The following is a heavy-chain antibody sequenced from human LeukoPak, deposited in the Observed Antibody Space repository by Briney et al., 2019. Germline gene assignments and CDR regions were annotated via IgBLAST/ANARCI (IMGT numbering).Heavy chain of an antibody. D-gene: IGHD6-19*01. Sequence: AASVKVSCKASGGTFSSYAISWVRQAPGQGLEWMGGIIPIFGTANYAQKFQGRVTITADESTSTAHMELSSLRSEDTAVYYCAINSAGIAVAGTVDYWGQGTLVTVSS. CDR2: IIPIFGTA. J-gene: IGHJ4*02. CDR3: AINSAGIAVAGTVDY. V-gene: IGHV1-69*01. CDR1: GGTFSSYA.